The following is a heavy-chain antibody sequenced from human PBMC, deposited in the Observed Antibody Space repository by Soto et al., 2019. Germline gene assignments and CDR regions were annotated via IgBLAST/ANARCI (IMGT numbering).Heavy chain of an antibody. V-gene: IGHV4-31*03. CDR3: ARQSESTGYFYGWFDP. Sequence: QVQLQESGPGLVRPSQTLSLTCTVSGGSINSRGYYWTWIRQHPGKGLEWIGNIYYSGSIHFNPSLKSRLTMLVDTSENQFSLKLTSVTAADTGVYYCARQSESTGYFYGWFDPWGQGTLVTVSS. D-gene: IGHD3-9*01. J-gene: IGHJ5*02. CDR1: GGSINSRGYY. CDR2: IYYSGSI.